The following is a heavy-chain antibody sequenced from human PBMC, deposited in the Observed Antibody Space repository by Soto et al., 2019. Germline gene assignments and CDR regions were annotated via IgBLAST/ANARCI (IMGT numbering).Heavy chain of an antibody. V-gene: IGHV5-10-1*03. CDR1: GYSFTSYW. D-gene: IGHD5-12*01. CDR2: IDASDSYT. CDR3: ARRSGYNSVVDY. Sequence: EVQLVQSGAEVKRPGESLRISCKTSGYSFTSYWITWVRQMPGKGLEWLGTIDASDSYTNYSPSLQGHVTISTDKSVSTAYLQWSSLKASDTAIYYCARRSGYNSVVDYWGQGTLVTVSS. J-gene: IGHJ4*02.